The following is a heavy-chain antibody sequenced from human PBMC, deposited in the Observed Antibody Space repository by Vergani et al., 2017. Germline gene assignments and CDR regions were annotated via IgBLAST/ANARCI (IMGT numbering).Heavy chain of an antibody. CDR1: GGSISSYY. Sequence: QVQLQESGPELVKPSETLSLTCTVSGGSISSYYWSWIRQPPGKGLEWIGYIYYSGSTNYNPSLKSRVTISVDTSKNQFSLKLSSVTAADTAVYYCARLAVAGDWYFDLWGRGTLVTVSS. CDR2: IYYSGST. CDR3: ARLAVAGDWYFDL. V-gene: IGHV4-59*08. D-gene: IGHD6-19*01. J-gene: IGHJ2*01.